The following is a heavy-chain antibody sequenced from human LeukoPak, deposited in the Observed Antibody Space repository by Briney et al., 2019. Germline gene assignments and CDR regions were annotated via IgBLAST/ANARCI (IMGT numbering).Heavy chain of an antibody. CDR2: INHSGST. CDR1: GGSFSGHY. V-gene: IGHV4-34*01. Sequence: PSETLSLTCAVYGGSFSGHYWSWIRQPPGKGLEWIGEINHSGSTNYNPSLKSRVTISVDTSKNQFSLKLSSVTAADTAVYYCARAPAVTTIFGVVIILLGFDYWGQGTLVTVSS. J-gene: IGHJ4*02. CDR3: ARAPAVTTIFGVVIILLGFDY. D-gene: IGHD3-3*01.